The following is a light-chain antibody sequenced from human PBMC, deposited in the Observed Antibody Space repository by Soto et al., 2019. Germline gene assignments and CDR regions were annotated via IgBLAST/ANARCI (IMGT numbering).Light chain of an antibody. Sequence: QSALTQPRSVSGSLGQSVTISCTGTSSGVGAYDCVSWYQQNPGKAPRLIIFDVIKRPSGVPDRFSGSKSGNTASLTISGLQAEDEADYHCSSYAGSQTYEVFGGGTKVTVL. J-gene: IGLJ3*02. CDR1: SSGVGAYDC. CDR2: DVI. CDR3: SSYAGSQTYEV. V-gene: IGLV2-11*01.